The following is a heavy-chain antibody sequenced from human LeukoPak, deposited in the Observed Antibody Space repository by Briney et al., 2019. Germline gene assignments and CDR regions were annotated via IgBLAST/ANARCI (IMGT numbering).Heavy chain of an antibody. D-gene: IGHD1-1*01. CDR1: GFIFNNFA. Sequence: GGSLRLSCAASGFIFNNFAMRWVRPAPGKGRQWVSSISGSGGNTAYADSVKGRFTISRDNSKNTVSLQMNSLRAEDTAVYFCAKGARIGATGTYSDYWGQGTLVTVSS. CDR2: ISGSGGNT. V-gene: IGHV3-23*01. CDR3: AKGARIGATGTYSDY. J-gene: IGHJ4*02.